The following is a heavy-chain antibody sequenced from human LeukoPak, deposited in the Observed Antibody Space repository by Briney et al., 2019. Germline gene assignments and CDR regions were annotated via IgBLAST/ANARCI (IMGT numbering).Heavy chain of an antibody. CDR1: GFTFSSFS. CDR2: ISSGGTYK. V-gene: IGHV3-21*01. D-gene: IGHD4-17*01. Sequence: GGSLRLSCAASGFTFSSFSMNWVRQAPGKGLEWVSSISSGGTYKYYADSVKGRFTISRDNAQNSLYLQMNSLRAEDSSVYYCARPTTVTTISADAFDIWGQGTMVTVSS. CDR3: ARPTTVTTISADAFDI. J-gene: IGHJ3*02.